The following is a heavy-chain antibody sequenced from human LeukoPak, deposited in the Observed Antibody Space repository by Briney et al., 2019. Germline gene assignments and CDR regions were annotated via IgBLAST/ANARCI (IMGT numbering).Heavy chain of an antibody. CDR2: ISGSGGST. J-gene: IGHJ5*02. Sequence: GGSLRLFCAASGFTFSSYAMSWVRQAPGKGLEWVSAISGSGGSTYYADSVKGRFTISRDNSKNTLYLQMNSLRAEDTALYYCAKDQGSSSGWYPWGQGTLVTVSS. D-gene: IGHD6-19*01. CDR3: AKDQGSSSGWYP. V-gene: IGHV3-23*01. CDR1: GFTFSSYA.